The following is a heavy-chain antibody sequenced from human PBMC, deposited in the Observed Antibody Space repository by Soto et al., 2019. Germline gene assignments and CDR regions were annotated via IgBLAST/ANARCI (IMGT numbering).Heavy chain of an antibody. CDR2: MHSSGGT. J-gene: IGHJ4*02. D-gene: IGHD2-15*01. V-gene: IGHV4-39*01. CDR3: AGVVVGATRQTGSDH. Sequence: QLLESGPGLVKPSETLSLTCTVSTGSITSGDYFWGWIRQPPGKGLEFIGSMHSSGGTYYSPSFKSRVSISMAKSKNQFSLKLTSVTTADTAVYFCAGVVVGATRQTGSDHWGQGTLVTVS. CDR1: TGSITSGDYF.